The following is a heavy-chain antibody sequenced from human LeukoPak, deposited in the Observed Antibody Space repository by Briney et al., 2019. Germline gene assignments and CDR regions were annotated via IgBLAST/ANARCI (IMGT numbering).Heavy chain of an antibody. V-gene: IGHV3-74*01. CDR2: IKSDGSST. CDR1: GYTFSSDW. CDR3: ARDSAECTGGYCYLVS. D-gene: IGHD2-8*02. Sequence: QPGGSLRLSCAAPGYTFSSDWMHWVRQAPGKGLGWVSRIKSDGSSTRYADSAKGRFTTSRDNAKNTLYLQMNSLRAEDTAVYYCARDSAECTGGYCYLVSWGQGTLVTVSS. J-gene: IGHJ4*02.